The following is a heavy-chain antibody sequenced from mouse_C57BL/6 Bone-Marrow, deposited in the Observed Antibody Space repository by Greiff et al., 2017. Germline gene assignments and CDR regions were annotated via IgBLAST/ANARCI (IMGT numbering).Heavy chain of an antibody. D-gene: IGHD1-1*01. V-gene: IGHV1-81*01. CDR3: ARKGITTVDAMDY. CDR1: GYTFTSYG. Sequence: VKLMESGAELARPGASVKLSCKASGYTFTSYGISWVKQRTGQGLEWIGEIYPRSGNTYYNEKFKGKATLTADKSSSTAYMELRSLTSEDSAVYFCARKGITTVDAMDYWGQGTSVTVSS. J-gene: IGHJ4*01. CDR2: IYPRSGNT.